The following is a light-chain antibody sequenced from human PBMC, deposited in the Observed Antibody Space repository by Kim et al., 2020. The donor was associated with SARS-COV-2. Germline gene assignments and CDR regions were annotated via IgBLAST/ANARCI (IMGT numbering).Light chain of an antibody. CDR2: DVI. V-gene: IGLV2-14*01. CDR3: SSYTSSSTWV. Sequence: QSALTQPASVSGSPGQSITISCTGTSSDVGGYNYVSWYQQHPGKAPKLMIYDVIKRPSGVSNRFSGSKSGNTASLTISGLQAEDEADYYCSSYTSSSTWVFGGGTKVTVL. CDR1: SSDVGGYNY. J-gene: IGLJ3*02.